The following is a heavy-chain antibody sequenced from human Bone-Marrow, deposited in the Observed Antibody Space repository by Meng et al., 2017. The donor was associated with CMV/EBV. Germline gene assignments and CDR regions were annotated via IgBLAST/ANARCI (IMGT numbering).Heavy chain of an antibody. D-gene: IGHD3-10*01. Sequence: VQVQGPGPGLGKPSETLSLTCPGAGGSISSYYWSWIRQPAGKGLEWIGRIYTSGSTNYNPSLKSRVTMSVDTSKNQFSLKLSSVTAADTAVYYCARAMVRGVQRYFDYWGQGTLVTVSS. CDR2: IYTSGST. J-gene: IGHJ4*02. V-gene: IGHV4-4*07. CDR1: GGSISSYY. CDR3: ARAMVRGVQRYFDY.